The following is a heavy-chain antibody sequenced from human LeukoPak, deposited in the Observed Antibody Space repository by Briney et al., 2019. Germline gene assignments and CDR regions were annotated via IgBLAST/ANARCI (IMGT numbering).Heavy chain of an antibody. V-gene: IGHV4-61*02. CDR1: GGSISSGSYY. J-gene: IGHJ4*02. CDR2: IYTSGST. D-gene: IGHD4-11*01. CDR3: AIRPLDYPPYY. Sequence: SQTLSLTCTVSGGSISSGSYYWSWIRQPAGKGLEWIGRIYTSGSTNYNPSLKSRVTISVDTSKNQFSLKLSSVTAADTAVYYCAIRPLDYPPYYWGQGTLVTVSS.